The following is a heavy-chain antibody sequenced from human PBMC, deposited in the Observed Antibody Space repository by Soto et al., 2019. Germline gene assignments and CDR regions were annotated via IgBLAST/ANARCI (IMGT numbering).Heavy chain of an antibody. CDR3: AKDLEVLSARFES. Sequence: EVQLLESGGGLVQPGGSLRLSCRVSGFTFGNYAMAWVRQARGKGLEWVSGISASGGRTYYADSAKGRFTISRDNSNNTLYLQMSSLRAEDTAVYYCAKDLEVLSARFESWGQGALVTVSS. D-gene: IGHD2-15*01. CDR2: ISASGGRT. V-gene: IGHV3-23*01. CDR1: GFTFGNYA. J-gene: IGHJ4*02.